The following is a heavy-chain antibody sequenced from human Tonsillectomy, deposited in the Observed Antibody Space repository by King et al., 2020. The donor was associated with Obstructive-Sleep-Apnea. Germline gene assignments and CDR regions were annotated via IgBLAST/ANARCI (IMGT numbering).Heavy chain of an antibody. V-gene: IGHV1-2*02. CDR2: INPNSGGT. D-gene: IGHD3-16*01. Sequence: QLVQSGAEVKKTGASVKVSCKASGYTFTGYDMHWVRQAPGQGLEWMGWINPNSGGTNSAQNFQGRVTMTRDTSISTAYMELSRLRSDDTAVYYCASSRRFGDYYYYGMDVWGQGTTVTVSS. CDR1: GYTFTGYD. CDR3: ASSRRFGDYYYYGMDV. J-gene: IGHJ6*02.